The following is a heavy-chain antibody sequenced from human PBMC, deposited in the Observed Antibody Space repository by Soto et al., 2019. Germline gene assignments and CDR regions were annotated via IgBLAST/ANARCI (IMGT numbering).Heavy chain of an antibody. J-gene: IGHJ4*02. CDR1: GGSISAYY. CDR2: IHHSGST. CDR3: AGLTSGWYSY. D-gene: IGHD6-19*01. V-gene: IGHV4-59*08. Sequence: PSETLSLTCTVSGGSISAYYWSWIRQPPGKGLEWIGYIHHSGSTNYNPSLRSRVTISVDTSKNQFSLNLSSVTAEDTAVYYCAGLTSGWYSYWGRGTLVTVSS.